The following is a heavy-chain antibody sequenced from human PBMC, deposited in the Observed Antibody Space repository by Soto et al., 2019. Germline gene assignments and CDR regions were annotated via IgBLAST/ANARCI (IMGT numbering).Heavy chain of an antibody. J-gene: IGHJ6*02. Sequence: ASVKVSCKASGYIFTSYHIRWVRQAPGRGLEWMGWMNPNSGDTEYAQNFQGRVTMTRDTSFNLVYMEMSGLMSDDTAVNYCGRGARGTRSFDGMDIWGQGTTVTVSS. CDR2: MNPNSGDT. CDR1: GYIFTSYH. D-gene: IGHD3-10*01. V-gene: IGHV1-2*02. CDR3: GRGARGTRSFDGMDI.